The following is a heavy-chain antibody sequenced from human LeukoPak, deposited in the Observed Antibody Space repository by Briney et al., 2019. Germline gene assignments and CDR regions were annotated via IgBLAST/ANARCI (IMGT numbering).Heavy chain of an antibody. CDR2: IYHSGST. Sequence: TLSLTCAVSGGSISSGGYSWSWIRQPPGKGLEWIGYIYHSGSTYYNPSLKSRVTISVDRSKNQFSLKLSSVTAADTAVYYCARANHGFDYWGQGTLVTVSS. CDR3: ARANHGFDY. V-gene: IGHV4-30-2*01. J-gene: IGHJ4*02. D-gene: IGHD4-17*01. CDR1: GGSISSGGYS.